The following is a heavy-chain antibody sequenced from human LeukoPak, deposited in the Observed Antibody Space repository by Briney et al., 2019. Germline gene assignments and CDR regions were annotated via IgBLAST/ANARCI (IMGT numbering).Heavy chain of an antibody. Sequence: PSETLSLTCTVSGGSISSGGYYWSWIRQHPGKGLEWIGYIYYIGSTYYNPSLKSRVTISVDTSKNQFSLKLSSVTAADTAVYYCARSGSGSHNWFDPWGQGTLVTVSS. CDR3: ARSGSGSHNWFDP. CDR2: IYYIGST. J-gene: IGHJ5*02. CDR1: GGSISSGGYY. V-gene: IGHV4-31*03. D-gene: IGHD3-10*01.